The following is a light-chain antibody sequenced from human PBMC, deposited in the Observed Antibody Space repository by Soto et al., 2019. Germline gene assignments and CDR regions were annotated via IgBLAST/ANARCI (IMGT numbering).Light chain of an antibody. CDR2: KAS. V-gene: IGKV1-5*03. Sequence: DIQMTQSPSTLSASVGDRVTITCRASQSSSSWLAWYQQKPGKATTLLIYKASSLESGVPSRFSGSGPGTEFTLTISSLQPDDFATSYCQQYNSYYTFGQGNKLEIK. CDR1: QSSSSW. CDR3: QQYNSYYT. J-gene: IGKJ2*01.